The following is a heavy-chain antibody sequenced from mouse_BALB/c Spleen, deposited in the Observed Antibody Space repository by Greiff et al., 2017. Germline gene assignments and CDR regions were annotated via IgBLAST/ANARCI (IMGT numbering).Heavy chain of an antibody. V-gene: IGHV2-5-1*01. CDR2: IWRGGST. CDR3: AKNPGGSSPLYAMDY. Sequence: QVQLQQSGPSLVQPSQSLSITCTVSGFSLTSYGVHWVRQSPGKGLEWLGVIWRGGSTDYNAAFMSRLSITKDNSKSQVFFKMNSLQADDTAIYYCAKNPGGSSPLYAMDYWGQGTSVTVSS. J-gene: IGHJ4*01. D-gene: IGHD1-1*01. CDR1: GFSLTSYG.